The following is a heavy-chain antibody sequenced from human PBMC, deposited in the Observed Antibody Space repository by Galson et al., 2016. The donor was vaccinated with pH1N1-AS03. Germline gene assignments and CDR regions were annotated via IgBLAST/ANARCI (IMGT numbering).Heavy chain of an antibody. CDR1: GFTFSTYW. V-gene: IGHV3-7*01. J-gene: IGHJ3*02. CDR2: IKQDGSAI. Sequence: SLRLSCAASGFTFSTYWMTWVRQAPGKGLEWVANIKQDGSAIHFVDSVKGRFTISRDNAENSLYLQMTGLRVEGTAVYYCARDRSYYDSGAYSDINDIWGQGTMVTVSS. CDR3: ARDRSYYDSGAYSDINDI. D-gene: IGHD3-10*01.